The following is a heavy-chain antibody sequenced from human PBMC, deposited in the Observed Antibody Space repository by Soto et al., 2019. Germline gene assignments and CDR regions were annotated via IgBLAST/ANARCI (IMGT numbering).Heavy chain of an antibody. Sequence: SETLSLTCTVSGGSISIGGYYWSWVRQHPGKGLEWIGYIYYSGSTYYNPSLKSRVTISVDTSKNQFSLKLSSVTAADTAVYYCARNVLGYCSSTSCSGNWFDPWGQGTLVTVSS. J-gene: IGHJ5*02. D-gene: IGHD2-2*01. V-gene: IGHV4-31*03. CDR2: IYYSGST. CDR1: GGSISIGGYY. CDR3: ARNVLGYCSSTSCSGNWFDP.